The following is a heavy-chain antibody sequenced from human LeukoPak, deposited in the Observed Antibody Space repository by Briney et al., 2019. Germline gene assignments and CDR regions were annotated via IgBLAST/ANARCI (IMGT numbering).Heavy chain of an antibody. V-gene: IGHV3-23*01. D-gene: IGHD5-12*01. CDR2: ISGSGGST. CDR1: GFIFSNYY. Sequence: PGGSLRLSCAASGFIFSNYYMDWVRQAPGKGLDWVSGISGSGGSTYYADSVKGRFTISRDNSKNTLYLQMNGLRAEGPAVYCCAKVGYSGSDWEYYFDYWGQGTLVTVSS. CDR3: AKVGYSGSDWEYYFDY. J-gene: IGHJ4*02.